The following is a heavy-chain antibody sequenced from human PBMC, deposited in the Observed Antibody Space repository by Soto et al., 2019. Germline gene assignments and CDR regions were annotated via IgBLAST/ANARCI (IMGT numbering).Heavy chain of an antibody. CDR1: GGSFSGYY. Sequence: SETLSLTCAVYGGSFSGYYWSWIRQPPGKGLEWIGEINHSGSTNYNPSLKSRVTISVDTSKNQFSLKLSSVTAADTAVYYCARGRWGSYSLSYYYYYGMDVWGQGTTVTVS. J-gene: IGHJ6*02. D-gene: IGHD1-26*01. CDR2: INHSGST. V-gene: IGHV4-34*01. CDR3: ARGRWGSYSLSYYYYYGMDV.